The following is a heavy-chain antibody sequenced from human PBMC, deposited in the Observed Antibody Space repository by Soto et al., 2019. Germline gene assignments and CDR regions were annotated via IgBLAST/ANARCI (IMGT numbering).Heavy chain of an antibody. Sequence: SVKVSCNASGYSFTDNDVSWVRQATGQGLEWMGWMNPGSGETGYAQKLQGRVTMTRDIAIATAYMELSSLRSDDTAIYYCARMATFGSLNWFDPWGQGTLVTVSA. J-gene: IGHJ5*02. D-gene: IGHD3-16*01. CDR1: GYSFTDND. CDR2: MNPGSGET. V-gene: IGHV1-8*01. CDR3: ARMATFGSLNWFDP.